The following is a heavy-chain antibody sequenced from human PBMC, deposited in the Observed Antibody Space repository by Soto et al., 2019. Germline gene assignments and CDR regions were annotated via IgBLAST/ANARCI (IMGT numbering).Heavy chain of an antibody. CDR3: ARLGTIAVAAGYFDY. V-gene: IGHV4-39*01. CDR1: GGSISSSSYY. Sequence: SETLSLTCTVSGGSISSSSYYWGWIRQPPGKGLEWIGSIYYSGSTYYNPSLKSRVTISVDTSKNQFSLKLSSVTAADTAVYYCARLGTIAVAAGYFDYWGQGTLVTV. CDR2: IYYSGST. J-gene: IGHJ4*02. D-gene: IGHD6-19*01.